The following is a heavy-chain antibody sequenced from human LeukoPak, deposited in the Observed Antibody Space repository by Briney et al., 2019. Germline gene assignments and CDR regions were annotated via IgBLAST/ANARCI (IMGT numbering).Heavy chain of an antibody. CDR2: INHSGST. J-gene: IGHJ4*02. Sequence: SETLSLTCAVYGGSFSSYYWSWIRQPPGKGLEWIGEINHSGSTNYNPSLKSRVTISVDTSKNQFSLKLSSVTAADTAVYYCAREGYYYDSSGYRATKTDYWGQGTLVTVSS. CDR3: AREGYYYDSSGYRATKTDY. CDR1: GGSFSSYY. D-gene: IGHD3-22*01. V-gene: IGHV4-34*01.